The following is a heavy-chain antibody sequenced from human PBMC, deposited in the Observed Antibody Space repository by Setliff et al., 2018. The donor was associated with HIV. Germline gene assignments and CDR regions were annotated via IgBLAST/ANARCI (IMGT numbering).Heavy chain of an antibody. CDR1: GGSISHSH. CDR3: ARQEGVWFGELLVPSYFDY. V-gene: IGHV4-59*08. CDR2: VWDNGTT. Sequence: SETLSLTCTVSGGSISHSHWSWIRQPPGKGLEWIGYVWDNGTTKYNPSLESRVTISLHTSKNQFSLKLSSVTAADTAVYYCARQEGVWFGELLVPSYFDYWGQGTLVTVSS. J-gene: IGHJ4*02. D-gene: IGHD3-10*01.